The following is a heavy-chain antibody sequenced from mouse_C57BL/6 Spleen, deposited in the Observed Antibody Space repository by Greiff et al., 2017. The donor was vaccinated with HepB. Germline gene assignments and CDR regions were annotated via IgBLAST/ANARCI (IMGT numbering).Heavy chain of an antibody. CDR3: VREGEIGLYGYDRGFAY. V-gene: IGHV10-3*01. CDR1: GFTFNTYA. J-gene: IGHJ3*01. CDR2: IRSKSSNYAT. Sequence: EVQRVESGGGLVQPKGSLKLSCAASGFTFNTYAMHWVRQAPGKGLEWVARIRSKSSNYATYYADSVKDRFTISRDDSQSMLYLQMNNLKTEDTAMYYCVREGEIGLYGYDRGFAYWGQGTLVTVSA. D-gene: IGHD2-2*01.